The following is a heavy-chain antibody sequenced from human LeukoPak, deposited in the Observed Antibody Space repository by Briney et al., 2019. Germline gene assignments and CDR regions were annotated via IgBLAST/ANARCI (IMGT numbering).Heavy chain of an antibody. CDR3: AREDERGQWLVPYDY. D-gene: IGHD6-19*01. CDR1: GFTFSSYW. J-gene: IGHJ4*02. Sequence: PGGSLRLSCAASGFTFSSYWMHWVRQAPGKGLVWVSRINSDGSSTSYADSVKGRFTISRDNAKNTLYLQMNSLRAEDTAVYYCAREDERGQWLVPYDYWGQGTLVTVSS. V-gene: IGHV3-74*01. CDR2: INSDGSST.